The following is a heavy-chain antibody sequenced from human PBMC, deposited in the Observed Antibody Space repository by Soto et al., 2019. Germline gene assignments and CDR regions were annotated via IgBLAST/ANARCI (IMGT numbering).Heavy chain of an antibody. CDR3: ARGSRDYIDYYFDY. J-gene: IGHJ4*02. Sequence: SVQVSFKASGYTFPSYVISWVRQAPGQGLEWMGWISAYNDNTKSAQKLQGRVTMTTDTSTSTAYMELRSLRSDDTAVYYCARGSRDYIDYYFDYWGQGTLVTVSS. CDR1: GYTFPSYV. V-gene: IGHV1-18*04. CDR2: ISAYNDNT. D-gene: IGHD4-17*01.